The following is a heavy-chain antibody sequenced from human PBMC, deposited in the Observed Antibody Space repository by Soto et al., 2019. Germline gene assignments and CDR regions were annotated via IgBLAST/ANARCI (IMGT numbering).Heavy chain of an antibody. CDR2: IQPGDSDT. CDR3: ARVVGADRVDFDY. CDR1: GYKFNSFW. J-gene: IGHJ4*02. Sequence: GESLKISCEGSGYKFNSFWIAWVRQVPGKGLEWMGIIQPGDSDTKYRPSFKGQVTMSADKSISTAFLQWSSLKASDTAMYYCARVVGADRVDFDYWGQGTQVTVSS. V-gene: IGHV5-51*01. D-gene: IGHD1-26*01.